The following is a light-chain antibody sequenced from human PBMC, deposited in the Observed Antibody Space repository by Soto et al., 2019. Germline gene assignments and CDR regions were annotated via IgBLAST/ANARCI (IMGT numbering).Light chain of an antibody. V-gene: IGLV2-18*02. CDR1: SSDVGSYNR. CDR3: SSYTSSSTYG. Sequence: QSVLTQPPPVSGSPGQSVTISCTGTSSDVGSYNRVSWYQQPPGTAPKLMIYEVSNRPSGVPDRFSGSKSGNTASLTISGFQAEDEADYYCSSYTSSSTYGFGTGTKVTVL. CDR2: EVS. J-gene: IGLJ1*01.